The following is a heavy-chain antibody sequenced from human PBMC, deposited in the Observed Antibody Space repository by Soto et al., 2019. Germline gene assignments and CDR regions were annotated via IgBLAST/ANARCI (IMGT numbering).Heavy chain of an antibody. D-gene: IGHD6-19*01. CDR1: GFTFINYA. Sequence: EVQLLESGGGFVQPGGSLRLSCAASGFTFINYAMSWVRQPPGEGLEWVSTISGNGANTHYADSVKGRFSISRDNSKNTLYIQMNSLRAEDTAVYFCAKDYGSSRYFFDYWGQGALVTVSS. V-gene: IGHV3-23*01. CDR3: AKDYGSSRYFFDY. CDR2: ISGNGANT. J-gene: IGHJ4*02.